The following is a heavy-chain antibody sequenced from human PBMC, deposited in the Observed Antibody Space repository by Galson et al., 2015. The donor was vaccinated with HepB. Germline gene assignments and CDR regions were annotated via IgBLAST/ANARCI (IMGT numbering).Heavy chain of an antibody. CDR2: IYTSGST. CDR1: GGSISSYY. V-gene: IGHV4-4*07. Sequence: SETLSLTCTVSGGSISSYYWSWVRQPAGKGLEWIGRIYTSGSTNYNPSLKSRVTMSVDTSKNQFSLKLSSVTAADTAVYYCARLTSTGIAAAGTPDYWGQGTLVTVSS. J-gene: IGHJ4*02. D-gene: IGHD6-13*01. CDR3: ARLTSTGIAAAGTPDY.